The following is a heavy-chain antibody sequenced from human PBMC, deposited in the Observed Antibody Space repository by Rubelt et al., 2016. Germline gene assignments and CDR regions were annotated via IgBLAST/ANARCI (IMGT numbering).Heavy chain of an antibody. CDR2: IVPGVSA. CDR1: GGSFSGFY. V-gene: IGHV4-34*12. CDR3: ASAHSGYDFSPCYFDY. J-gene: IGHJ4*02. D-gene: IGHD5-12*01. Sequence: QVKLQQWGAGLLKPSDTLSLTCAVYGGSFSGFYWTWIRQSQGRGLDWIGGIVPGVSATYSPSLKSGVTIYVEQSKNQFSLKLSSGTAVDTAVYYCASAHSGYDFSPCYFDYWGQGTLVTVSS.